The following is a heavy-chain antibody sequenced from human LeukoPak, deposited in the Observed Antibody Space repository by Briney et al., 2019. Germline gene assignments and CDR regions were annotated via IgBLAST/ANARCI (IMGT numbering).Heavy chain of an antibody. Sequence: ASVKVSCKASGGTFSSYAISWVRQAPGQGLEWMVGIIPIFGTANYAQKFQGRVTITADESTSTAYMELSSLRSEDTAVYYCARDPAYYYDSSLDYWGQGTLVTVSS. J-gene: IGHJ4*02. D-gene: IGHD3-22*01. CDR1: GGTFSSYA. CDR2: IIPIFGTA. CDR3: ARDPAYYYDSSLDY. V-gene: IGHV1-69*13.